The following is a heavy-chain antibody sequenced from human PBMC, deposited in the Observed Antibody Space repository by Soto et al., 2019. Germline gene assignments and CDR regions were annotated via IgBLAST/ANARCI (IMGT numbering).Heavy chain of an antibody. CDR1: GDSISSGGYY. V-gene: IGHV4-31*03. Sequence: QVQLQESGPGLVKPSQTLSLTCIVSGDSISSGGYYWSWIRHHPGQGLEWIGYMFYTGSTYYNPSLKSRVTISVDTSKNQFSLRLSSVTAADTAVYYCARAGDLRYQLPAGTYFQHWGQGTLVTVSS. CDR3: ARAGDLRYQLPAGTYFQH. J-gene: IGHJ1*01. D-gene: IGHD2-2*01. CDR2: MFYTGST.